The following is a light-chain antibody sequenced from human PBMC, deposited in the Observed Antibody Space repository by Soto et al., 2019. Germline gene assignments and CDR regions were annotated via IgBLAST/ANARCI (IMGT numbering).Light chain of an antibody. J-gene: IGKJ2*01. V-gene: IGKV1-5*01. Sequence: DIPMTQSPSTLSASVGDRVTITCRASQSISSWMAWYQQKPGKAPKLLIYDASSLESGVPSRFSGSGSGTEFTRAIGSLQPDDFATYDCQQYNSYWYTFGQGTKLEIK. CDR3: QQYNSYWYT. CDR2: DAS. CDR1: QSISSW.